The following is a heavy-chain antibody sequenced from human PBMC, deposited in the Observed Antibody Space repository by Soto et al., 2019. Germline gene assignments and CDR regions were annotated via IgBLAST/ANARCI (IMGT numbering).Heavy chain of an antibody. J-gene: IGHJ5*02. D-gene: IGHD3-3*01. CDR3: ASSGGRLSGVVMWFDP. CDR2: IYYSGST. CDR1: GGSISSGGYY. Sequence: QVQLQESGPGLVKPSQTLSLTCTVSGGSISSGGYYWSWIRQHPGKRLEWIGYIYYSGSTYYNPSLKSRVTISVDTSKNQFSLKLSSVTAADTAVYYCASSGGRLSGVVMWFDPWGQGTLVTVSS. V-gene: IGHV4-31*03.